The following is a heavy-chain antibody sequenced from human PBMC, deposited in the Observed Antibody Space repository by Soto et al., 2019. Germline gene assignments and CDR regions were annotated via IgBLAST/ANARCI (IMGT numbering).Heavy chain of an antibody. CDR2: IIPIFGTA. D-gene: IGHD3-3*01. J-gene: IGHJ6*02. V-gene: IGHV1-69*01. CDR3: ARASRITIFGVVSNYYYGMDV. CDR1: GGTFSSYA. Sequence: QVQLVQSGAEVKKPGSSVKVSCTASGGTFSSYAISWVRQAPGQGLEWMGGIIPIFGTANYAQKLQGRVTITADESTSTAYMELSSLRSEDTAVYYCARASRITIFGVVSNYYYGMDVWGQGTTVTVSS.